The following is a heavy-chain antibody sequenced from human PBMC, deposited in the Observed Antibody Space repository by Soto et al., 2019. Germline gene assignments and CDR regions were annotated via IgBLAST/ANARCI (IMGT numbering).Heavy chain of an antibody. CDR1: GFTFSNAW. J-gene: IGHJ6*02. CDR2: IKSKTDGGTT. D-gene: IGHD1-1*01. CDR3: TTDQQGTTWDYYYYGMDV. V-gene: IGHV3-15*01. Sequence: GSLRLSCAASGFTFSNAWMSWVRQAPGKGLEWVGRIKSKTDGGTTDYAAPVKGRFTISRDDSKNTLYLQMNSLKTEDTAVYYCTTDQQGTTWDYYYYGMDVWGQGTTVTV.